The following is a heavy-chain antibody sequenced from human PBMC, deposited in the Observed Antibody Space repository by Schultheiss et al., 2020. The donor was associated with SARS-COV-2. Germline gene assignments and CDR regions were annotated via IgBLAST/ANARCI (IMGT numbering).Heavy chain of an antibody. CDR2: IYYSGST. Sequence: SETLSLTCTVSGGSISSYYWNWIRQPAGKGLEWIGYIYYSGSTYYNPSLKSRVTISVDTSKNQFSLKLSSVTAADTAVYYCARAIRYCSSTSCYNHYYYYMDVWGKGTTVTVSS. CDR3: ARAIRYCSSTSCYNHYYYYMDV. J-gene: IGHJ6*03. CDR1: GGSISSYY. V-gene: IGHV4-59*01. D-gene: IGHD2-2*02.